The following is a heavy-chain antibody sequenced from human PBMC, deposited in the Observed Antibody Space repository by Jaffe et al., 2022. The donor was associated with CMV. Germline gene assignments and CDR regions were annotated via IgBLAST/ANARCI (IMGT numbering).Heavy chain of an antibody. CDR2: IYYSGST. CDR3: ARALNSPLNYYYGMDV. J-gene: IGHJ6*02. Sequence: QVQLQESGPGLVKPSETLSLTCTVSGGSISSYYWSWIRQPPGKGLEWIGYIYYSGSTNYNPSLKSRVTISVDTSKNQFSLKLSSVTAADTAVYYCARALNSPLNYYYGMDVWGQGTTVTVSS. V-gene: IGHV4-59*01. CDR1: GGSISSYY.